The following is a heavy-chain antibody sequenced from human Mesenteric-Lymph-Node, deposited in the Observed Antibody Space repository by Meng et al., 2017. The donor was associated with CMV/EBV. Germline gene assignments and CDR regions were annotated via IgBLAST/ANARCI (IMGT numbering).Heavy chain of an antibody. V-gene: IGHV3-23*03. J-gene: IGHJ4*02. CDR1: GFMFNSYT. CDR2: IYSGTSST. D-gene: IGHD3-22*01. Sequence: GESLKISCAGSGFMFNSYTMNWVRQAPGKGLEWVSVIYSGTSSTYYADSVKGRFTISRDNSRNTVYLQMNSLRAEDTAVYYCAKDSQGHSSGYYYPFDYWGQGTLVTVSS. CDR3: AKDSQGHSSGYYYPFDY.